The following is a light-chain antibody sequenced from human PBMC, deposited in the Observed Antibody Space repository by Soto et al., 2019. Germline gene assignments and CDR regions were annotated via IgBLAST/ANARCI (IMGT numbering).Light chain of an antibody. CDR2: KAS. Sequence: DIQMTQSPSTLSASVGDRVTITCRASQSISSWLAWYQQKPGKAPKLLIYKASSLESGVPSRFSGSGSGTEFTLTISSLQTDDFATYYCQQYNSYLLTFGPGTKVDIK. J-gene: IGKJ3*01. CDR3: QQYNSYLLT. V-gene: IGKV1-5*03. CDR1: QSISSW.